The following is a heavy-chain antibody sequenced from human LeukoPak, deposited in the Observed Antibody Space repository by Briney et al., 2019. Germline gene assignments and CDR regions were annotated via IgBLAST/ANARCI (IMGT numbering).Heavy chain of an antibody. CDR1: GGTISSYA. CDR2: IIPIFGTA. V-gene: IGHV1-69*13. CDR3: AGGRNYYDSSGYPGPTYNWFDP. D-gene: IGHD3-22*01. Sequence: ASVKVSCKASGGTISSYAISWVRQAPGQGLEWMGGIIPIFGTANYAQKFQGRVTITADESTSTAYMELSSLRSEDTAVYYCAGGRNYYDSSGYPGPTYNWFDPWGQGTLVTVSS. J-gene: IGHJ5*02.